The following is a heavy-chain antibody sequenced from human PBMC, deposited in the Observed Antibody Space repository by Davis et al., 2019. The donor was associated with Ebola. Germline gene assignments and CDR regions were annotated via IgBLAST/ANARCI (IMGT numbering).Heavy chain of an antibody. CDR3: SERGSSV. CDR1: GVSISRHY. CDR2: IYYTGSA. D-gene: IGHD3-10*01. Sequence: PSETLSLTCTVSGVSISRHYWSWIRQPPGKRLEWIGSIYYTGSAYYNSSLNSRVTISVDTSKNQFSLKLGSVTAADTAMYYCSERGSSVWGQGTLVTVSS. V-gene: IGHV4-59*11. J-gene: IGHJ4*02.